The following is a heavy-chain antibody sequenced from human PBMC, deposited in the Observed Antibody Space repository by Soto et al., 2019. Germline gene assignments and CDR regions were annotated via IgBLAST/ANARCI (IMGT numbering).Heavy chain of an antibody. CDR3: AQDFMPRSYGVDV. CDR1: GYTFTGAY. Sequence: GASVKVSCKASGYTFTGAYIHWVRQAPGQGLEWMGCINPNSGGTEFAQKFQGRVTVTRDTSITTVYMETNRLRSDDTGVYYCAQDFMPRSYGVDVWGQGTAVTVSS. CDR2: INPNSGGT. V-gene: IGHV1-2*02. D-gene: IGHD3-10*01. J-gene: IGHJ6*02.